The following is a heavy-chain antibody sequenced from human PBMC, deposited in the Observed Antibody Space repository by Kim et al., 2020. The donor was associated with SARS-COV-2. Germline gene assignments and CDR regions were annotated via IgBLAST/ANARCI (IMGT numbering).Heavy chain of an antibody. V-gene: IGHV3-49*03. J-gene: IGHJ3*02. CDR2: IRSKAYGGTT. CDR1: GFTFGDYA. CDR3: TRYKNLHTAMAPDAFDI. D-gene: IGHD5-18*01. Sequence: GGSLRLSCTASGFTFGDYAMSWFRQAPGKGLEWVGFIRSKAYGGTTEYAASVKGRFTISRDDSKSIAYLQMNSLKTEDTAVYYCTRYKNLHTAMAPDAFDIWGQGTMVTVSS.